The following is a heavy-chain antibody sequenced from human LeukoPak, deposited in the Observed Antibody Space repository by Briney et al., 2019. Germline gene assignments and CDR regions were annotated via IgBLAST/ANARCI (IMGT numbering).Heavy chain of an antibody. Sequence: PSETLSLTCTVSGGSISNNYWTWIRQPPGKGLEWIGYIYYSGSTNYNPSLKSRVTISVDTSKNQFSLKLSSVTAADTAVYYCARQRDYYYYGMDVWGQGTTVTVSS. V-gene: IGHV4-59*08. CDR1: GGSISNNY. CDR3: ARQRDYYYYGMDV. CDR2: IYYSGST. J-gene: IGHJ6*02.